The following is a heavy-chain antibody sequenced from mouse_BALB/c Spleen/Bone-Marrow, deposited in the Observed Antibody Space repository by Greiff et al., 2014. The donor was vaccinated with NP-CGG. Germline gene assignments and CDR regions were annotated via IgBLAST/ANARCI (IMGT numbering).Heavy chain of an antibody. CDR3: ARSHGYYPYWYFDV. Sequence: LVESGAELVKPGAPVKLSCKASDYTFTSYWMNWVKQRPGRGLEWIGRIDPSDSETHYNQKFKDKATLTVDKSSSTAYIQLSSLTSEDSAVYYCARSHGYYPYWYFDVWGAGTTVTVSS. V-gene: IGHV1-69*02. J-gene: IGHJ1*01. CDR2: IDPSDSET. CDR1: DYTFTSYW. D-gene: IGHD2-3*01.